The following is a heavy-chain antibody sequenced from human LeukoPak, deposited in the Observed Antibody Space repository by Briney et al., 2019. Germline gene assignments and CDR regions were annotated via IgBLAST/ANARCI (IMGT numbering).Heavy chain of an antibody. D-gene: IGHD2-2*02. V-gene: IGHV4-61*02. Sequence: TLSLTCTVSGGSISSGSYYWSWIRQPAGKGLEWIGRIYTSGSTNYNPSLKSRVTISVDTSKNQFSLKLSSVTAADTAVYYCAREADTNPGYCSSTSCYTFDYWGQGTLVTASS. CDR1: GGSISSGSYY. CDR3: AREADTNPGYCSSTSCYTFDY. J-gene: IGHJ4*02. CDR2: IYTSGST.